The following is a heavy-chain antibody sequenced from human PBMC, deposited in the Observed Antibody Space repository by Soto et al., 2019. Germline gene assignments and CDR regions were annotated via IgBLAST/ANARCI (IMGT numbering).Heavy chain of an antibody. CDR2: ISGGGGRT. CDR3: AKHIAAAVFYYGMDV. CDR1: GFLFSNYA. J-gene: IGHJ6*02. V-gene: IGHV3-23*01. Sequence: EVQLLESGGGLEQPGGSLRLSCAASGFLFSNYAMTWVRQGAGKGLEWVSSISGGGGRTYYAASVRGRFTISRDNSKDTVYLQMNSLRADDTAIYYCAKHIAAAVFYYGMDVWGQVTTVTVSS. D-gene: IGHD6-13*01.